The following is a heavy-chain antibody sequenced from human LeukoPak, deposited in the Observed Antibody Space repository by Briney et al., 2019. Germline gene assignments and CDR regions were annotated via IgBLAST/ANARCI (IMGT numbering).Heavy chain of an antibody. CDR2: ISGSGGST. CDR1: GFTFSSYA. CDR3: ARGPTFGGVIVL. V-gene: IGHV3-23*01. J-gene: IGHJ1*01. Sequence: GGSLRLSCAASGFTFSSYAMSWVRQAPGKGLEWVSAISGSGGSTYYADSVQGRFTISRDNSKKTLYLQMNSLRAEDTAMYYCARGPTFGGVIVLWGQGTLVTVSS. D-gene: IGHD3-16*02.